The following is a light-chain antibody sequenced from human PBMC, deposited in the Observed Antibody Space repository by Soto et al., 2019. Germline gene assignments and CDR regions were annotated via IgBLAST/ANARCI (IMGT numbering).Light chain of an antibody. CDR1: QGISSY. CDR2: ASS. CDR3: QQHTTLPVT. Sequence: EIQLTQSPSFLSASVGDRVTISCRASQGISSYLAWYQQTPGKAPKLLIYASSTLHSGVPSRFSGSGSGTEFTLTIGSLQPEDFASYYCQQHTTLPVTFGQGTQLEI. J-gene: IGKJ5*01. V-gene: IGKV1-9*01.